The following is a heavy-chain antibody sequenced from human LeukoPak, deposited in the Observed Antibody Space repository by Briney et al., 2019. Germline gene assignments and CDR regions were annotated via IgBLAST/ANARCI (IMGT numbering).Heavy chain of an antibody. J-gene: IGHJ4*02. CDR1: GFTLSSYA. D-gene: IGHD2-21*01. Sequence: GGSLRLSCAASGFTLSSYAMSWVRQAPGKGLEWVSAISGSGGSTYYADSVKGRFTISRDNSKNTLYLQMNSLRAEDTAVYYCAKDLIKGGEATNFDYWGQGTLVTVSS. CDR3: AKDLIKGGEATNFDY. V-gene: IGHV3-23*01. CDR2: ISGSGGST.